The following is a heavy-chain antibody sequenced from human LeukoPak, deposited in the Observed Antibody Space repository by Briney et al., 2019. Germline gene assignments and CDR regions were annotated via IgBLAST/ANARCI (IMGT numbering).Heavy chain of an antibody. V-gene: IGHV1-2*02. CDR1: GYTFTGYY. J-gene: IGHJ4*02. CDR2: INPNSGGT. Sequence: GASVKVSCKASGYTFTGYYMHWVRQAPGQGLEWMGWINPNSGGTNYAQKFQGRVTMTRDTSISTAYMELSRLRSDDTAVYYCARDEGYYYDSSGPGYWGQGTLVTVSS. CDR3: ARDEGYYYDSSGPGY. D-gene: IGHD3-22*01.